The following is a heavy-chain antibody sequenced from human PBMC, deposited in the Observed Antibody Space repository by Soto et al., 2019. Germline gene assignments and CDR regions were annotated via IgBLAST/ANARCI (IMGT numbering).Heavy chain of an antibody. Sequence: SETLSLTCAVYGGSFSGYYWSWIRQPPGKGLEWIGEINHSGSTNYNPSLKSRVTISVDTSKNQFSLKLSSVTAADTAVYYCAREVVVVAATGDWFDPWGQRTLVTVSS. CDR3: AREVVVVAATGDWFDP. CDR1: GGSFSGYY. J-gene: IGHJ5*02. D-gene: IGHD2-15*01. CDR2: INHSGST. V-gene: IGHV4-34*01.